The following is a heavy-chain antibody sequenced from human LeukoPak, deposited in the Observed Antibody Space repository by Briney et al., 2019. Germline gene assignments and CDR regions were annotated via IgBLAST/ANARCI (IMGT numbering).Heavy chain of an antibody. CDR3: ATDCASCYKGAFDI. V-gene: IGHV1-2*06. CDR2: INPNSGGT. D-gene: IGHD2-2*02. CDR1: GYTFTGYY. Sequence: ASVKVSCKASGYTFTGYYMHWVRQAPGQGLEWMGRINPNSGGTNYAQKFQGRVTMTRDTSISTAYMELSRLRSDDTAVYYCATDCASCYKGAFDIWGQGTMVTVSS. J-gene: IGHJ3*02.